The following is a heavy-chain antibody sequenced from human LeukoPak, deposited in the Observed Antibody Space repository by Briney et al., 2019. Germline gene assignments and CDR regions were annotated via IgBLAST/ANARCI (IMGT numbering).Heavy chain of an antibody. V-gene: IGHV4-39*01. CDR1: GGSIRSRAYL. Sequence: SETLSLMCSLSGGSIRSRAYLGRWIRQSPGRGLDWIGSMYYTGSPYYNPSLKSRVTISVDQSKKKFSLKLTSVTAADTDVYYCARQHRNGNNTTPYYFDYWGQGILITVSS. J-gene: IGHJ4*02. CDR3: ARQHRNGNNTTPYYFDY. CDR2: MYYTGSP. D-gene: IGHD5-24*01.